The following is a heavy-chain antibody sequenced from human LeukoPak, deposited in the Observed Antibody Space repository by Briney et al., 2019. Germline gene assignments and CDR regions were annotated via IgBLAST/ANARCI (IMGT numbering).Heavy chain of an antibody. V-gene: IGHV1-69*13. CDR1: GGTFSSYA. CDR3: AREYGSYYDILTGHSGAFDI. D-gene: IGHD3-9*01. CDR2: IIPIFCTA. J-gene: IGHJ3*02. Sequence: SVKVSCKASGGTFSSYAISWVRQAPGQGLEWMGGIIPIFCTANYAQKFQGRVTITANESTSTAYVELSSLRSGDTAVYYCAREYGSYYDILTGHSGAFDIWGQGTMVTVSS.